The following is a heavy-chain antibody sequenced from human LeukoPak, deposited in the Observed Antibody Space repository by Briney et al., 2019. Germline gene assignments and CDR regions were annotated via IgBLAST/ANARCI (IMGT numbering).Heavy chain of an antibody. Sequence: ASVKVSCKASGYTFTSYGISWVRQAPGQGLEWMGWISAYNGNTNYAQKFQGRVTITRNTSISTAYMELSSLRSEDTAVYYCARGSFDCSSTSCYNSLADYWGQGTLVTVSS. CDR2: ISAYNGNT. V-gene: IGHV1-18*01. D-gene: IGHD2-2*02. CDR1: GYTFTSYG. CDR3: ARGSFDCSSTSCYNSLADY. J-gene: IGHJ4*02.